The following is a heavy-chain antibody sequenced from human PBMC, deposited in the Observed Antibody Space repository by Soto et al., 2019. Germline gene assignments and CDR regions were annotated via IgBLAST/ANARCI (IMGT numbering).Heavy chain of an antibody. CDR1: GFTFSSYG. V-gene: IGHV3-30*18. CDR3: AKEGCSGGILYGFEY. D-gene: IGHD2-15*01. Sequence: QVQLVESGGGVVQPGRSLRLSCAASGFTFSSYGMHWVRQAPGKGLEWVAVMSWDGSDEFYEETVKGRFTVSRDNSRNTLYLQMNRLRPEDKAVYYCAKEGCSGGILYGFEYWGQGTLVTVSS. CDR2: MSWDGSDE. J-gene: IGHJ4*02.